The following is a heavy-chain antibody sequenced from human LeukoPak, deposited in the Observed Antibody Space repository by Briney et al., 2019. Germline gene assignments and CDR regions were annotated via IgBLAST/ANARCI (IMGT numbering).Heavy chain of an antibody. Sequence: SVKVSCKASGGTFSSYAISWVRQAPGQGLEWMGGIIPIFGTANYAQKFQGRVTITADESTSTAYMELSSLRSADTAVYYCARGLPAAIVWNWFDPWGQGTLVTVSS. J-gene: IGHJ5*02. D-gene: IGHD2-2*01. CDR3: ARGLPAAIVWNWFDP. CDR1: GGTFSSYA. V-gene: IGHV1-69*01. CDR2: IIPIFGTA.